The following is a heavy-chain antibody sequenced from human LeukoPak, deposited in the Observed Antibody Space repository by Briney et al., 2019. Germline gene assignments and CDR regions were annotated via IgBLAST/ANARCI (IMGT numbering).Heavy chain of an antibody. CDR3: ATRPGMGINYFDL. CDR1: GGSISSSSYY. Sequence: PSETLSLTCTVSGGSISSSSYYWGWIRQPPGKGLEWVSAISGSGGSTYYADSVKGRFTISRDDSTNTVYLQMNSLSAEDTAVYYCATRPGMGINYFDLWGRGTLVTVSS. D-gene: IGHD1-1*01. CDR2: ISGSGGST. J-gene: IGHJ2*01. V-gene: IGHV3-23*01.